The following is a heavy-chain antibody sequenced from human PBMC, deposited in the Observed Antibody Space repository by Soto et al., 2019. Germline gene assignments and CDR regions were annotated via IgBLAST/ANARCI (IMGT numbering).Heavy chain of an antibody. CDR1: GGSISSGGYS. CDR2: IYHSGST. Sequence: SETLSLTCAVSGGSISSGGYSWSWIRQPPGKGLEWIGYIYHSGSTYYNPSLKSRVTISVDRSKNQFSLKLSSVTAADTAVYYCARTSRFDCWGQGTLVTVSS. CDR3: ARTSRFDC. V-gene: IGHV4-30-2*01. D-gene: IGHD6-6*01. J-gene: IGHJ4*02.